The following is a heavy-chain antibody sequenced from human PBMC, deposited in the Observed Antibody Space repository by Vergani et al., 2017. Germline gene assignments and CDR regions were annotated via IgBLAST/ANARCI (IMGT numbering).Heavy chain of an antibody. CDR3: ATKSCGTPGCQIGYFRE. CDR2: ISYDGTQK. CDR1: VFTSSYYG. D-gene: IGHD1-1*01. V-gene: IGHV3-30*03. Sequence: QVHLVESGGGVVQPGRSLRLSCVVSVFTSSYYGMHWVRQAPGKGLEWVAVISYDGTQKYYADSVKGRFTISRDNSKNTLYLQMNSLRTEDTAVYYCATKSCGTPGCQIGYFREWGQGTLVTVSS. J-gene: IGHJ1*01.